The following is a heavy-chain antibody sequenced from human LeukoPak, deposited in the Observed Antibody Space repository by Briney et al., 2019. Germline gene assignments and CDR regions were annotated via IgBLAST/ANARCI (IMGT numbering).Heavy chain of an antibody. CDR3: ARGGYYDSSGYYFDY. CDR1: GVTFSSHA. J-gene: IGHJ4*02. V-gene: IGHV3-30*04. CDR2: ISYDGSNK. Sequence: GGFLRLSCAASGVTFSSHAMHWVRQAPGKGLEWVAVISYDGSNKYYADSVKGRFTISRDNSKNTLYLQMNSLRGEDTAVYYCARGGYYDSSGYYFDYWSQGTLVTVSS. D-gene: IGHD3-22*01.